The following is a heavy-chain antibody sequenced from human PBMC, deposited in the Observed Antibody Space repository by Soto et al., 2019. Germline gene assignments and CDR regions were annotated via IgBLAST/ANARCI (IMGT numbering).Heavy chain of an antibody. J-gene: IGHJ4*02. CDR3: ARNLRLDSRNVGATTD. CDR1: GYTFTSYG. V-gene: IGHV1-18*04. D-gene: IGHD1-26*01. Sequence: QVQLVQSGAEVKKPGASVKVSCKASGYTFTSYGISWVRQAPGQGLEWMGWISAYNGNTNYAQKLQGRVTMTTDTATSTAYMELRSLRSDDTAVYYCARNLRLDSRNVGATTDWGQGTLVTVSS. CDR2: ISAYNGNT.